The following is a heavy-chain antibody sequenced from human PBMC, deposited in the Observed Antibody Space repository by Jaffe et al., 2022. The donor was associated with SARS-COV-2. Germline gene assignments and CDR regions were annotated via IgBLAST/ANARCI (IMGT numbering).Heavy chain of an antibody. J-gene: IGHJ3*02. V-gene: IGHV4-30-2*01. CDR3: ARGPRDGYNLVGAFDI. Sequence: QLQLQESGSGLVKPSQTLSLTCAVSGGSISSGGYSWSWIRQPPGKGLEWIGYIYHSGSTYYNPSLKSRVTISVDRSKNQFSLKLSSVTAADTAVYYCARGPRDGYNLVGAFDIWGQGTMVTVSS. CDR1: GGSISSGGYS. D-gene: IGHD5-12*01. CDR2: IYHSGST.